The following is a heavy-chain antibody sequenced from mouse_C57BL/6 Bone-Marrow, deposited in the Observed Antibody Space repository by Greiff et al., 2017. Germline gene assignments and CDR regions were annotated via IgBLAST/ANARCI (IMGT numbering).Heavy chain of an antibody. V-gene: IGHV1-62-2*01. CDR2: FYPGSGSI. CDR3: ARRESHYYYGSSGFAY. D-gene: IGHD1-1*01. Sequence: QVQLKESGAELVKPGASVKLSCKASGYTFTEYTIHWVKQRSGQGLEWIGWFYPGSGSIKYNEKFKDKATLTADKSSSTVYMELSRLTSEDSAVYFCARRESHYYYGSSGFAYWGQGTLVTVSA. CDR1: GYTFTEYT. J-gene: IGHJ3*01.